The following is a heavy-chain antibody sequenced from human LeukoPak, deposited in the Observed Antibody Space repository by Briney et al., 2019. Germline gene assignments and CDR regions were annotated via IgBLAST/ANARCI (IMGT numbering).Heavy chain of an antibody. Sequence: RTGGSLRLSCAGSGFTFSNAWMTWVRQAPGKGLEWVGRIKSKVDGETTDYSAPVKGRFTISRDDSENALYLQLNSLKAEDTAVYYCTTDRPYSGGGDIAYWGQGTLVTVSS. CDR1: GFTFSNAW. CDR2: IKSKVDGETT. CDR3: TTDRPYSGGGDIAY. D-gene: IGHD3-16*02. V-gene: IGHV3-15*01. J-gene: IGHJ4*02.